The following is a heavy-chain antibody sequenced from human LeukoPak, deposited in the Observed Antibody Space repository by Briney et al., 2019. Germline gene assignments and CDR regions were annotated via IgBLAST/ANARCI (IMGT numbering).Heavy chain of an antibody. V-gene: IGHV3-64*01. CDR2: ISSNGGST. CDR3: GRGLYCGGDWPRGGGAFDY. J-gene: IGHJ4*02. CDR1: GFTFSSYA. Sequence: GGSLRLSCAASGFTFSSYAMHWVRQAPGKGLEFVSAISSNGGSTYYANSVQGRFTISRDDSKNTLYLQMGSLKTEDMAVYFCGRGLYCGGDWPRGGGAFDYWGQGTLVTVSS. D-gene: IGHD2-21*02.